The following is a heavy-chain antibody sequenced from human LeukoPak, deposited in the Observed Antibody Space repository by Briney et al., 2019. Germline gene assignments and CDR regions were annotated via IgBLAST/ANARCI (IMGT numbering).Heavy chain of an antibody. CDR1: GFTFDDYA. J-gene: IGHJ4*02. D-gene: IGHD1-14*01. CDR3: AKDLTGRPVS. Sequence: GGSLRLSCAASGFTFDDYAMHWVRQAPGKGLEWVSGISWNSGSIGYADSVKGRFTISRDNSKNTLYLQMNSLRAEDTAVYYCAKDLTGRPVSWGQGTLVTVSS. V-gene: IGHV3-9*01. CDR2: ISWNSGSI.